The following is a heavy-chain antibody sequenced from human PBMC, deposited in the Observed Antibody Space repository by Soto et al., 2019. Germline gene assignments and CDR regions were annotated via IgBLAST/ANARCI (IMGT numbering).Heavy chain of an antibody. V-gene: IGHV1-69*04. J-gene: IGHJ5*02. D-gene: IGHD3-9*01. CDR3: ARERYYDIPGWFDP. CDR2: IIPILGIA. CDR1: GGSFSSYF. Sequence: SVKVSCKASGGSFSSYFISWVRQAPGQGLEWMGRIIPILGIANYAQKFQGRVTITADKSTSTAYMELSSLRSEDTAVYYCARERYYDIPGWFDPWGQGTLVTVSS.